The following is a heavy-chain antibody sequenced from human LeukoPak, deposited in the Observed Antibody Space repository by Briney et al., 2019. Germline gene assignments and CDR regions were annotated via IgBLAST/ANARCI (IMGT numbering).Heavy chain of an antibody. Sequence: ASVKVSCKASGYTFSTYGISWVRQAPGQGLEWMGGISAYKGNTYYAQKLQGRVTMTTDTSTSTAYMELRSLRSDDTAIYYCARDLYYYGSGSYYDVFDVWGQGTMVTVSS. CDR1: GYTFSTYG. V-gene: IGHV1-18*01. J-gene: IGHJ3*01. D-gene: IGHD3-10*01. CDR2: ISAYKGNT. CDR3: ARDLYYYGSGSYYDVFDV.